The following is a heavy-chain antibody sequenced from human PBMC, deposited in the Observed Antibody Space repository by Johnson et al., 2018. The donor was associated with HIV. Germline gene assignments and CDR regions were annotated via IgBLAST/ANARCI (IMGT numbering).Heavy chain of an antibody. J-gene: IGHJ3*02. Sequence: VQLVESGGGVVQPGESLRLSCGASGFTISPYGMHWVRQAPGKGLEWVAFIYFDGSKIYHADSVKGRFTISRDNSKTTLYLQMNSPRAEDTAVYYCAKAPYGSGIRPGAFDIWGQGTMVTVSS. CDR2: IYFDGSKI. CDR3: AKAPYGSGIRPGAFDI. V-gene: IGHV3-30*02. CDR1: GFTISPYG. D-gene: IGHD3-10*01.